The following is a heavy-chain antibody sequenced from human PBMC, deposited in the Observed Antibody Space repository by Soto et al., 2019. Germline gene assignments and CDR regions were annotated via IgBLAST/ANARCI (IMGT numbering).Heavy chain of an antibody. CDR1: GYTFTSYA. CDR3: AKFYGGNSAHTYTIDP. V-gene: IGHV1-3*01. Sequence: RASVKVSCKASGYTFTSYAMHWVRQAPGQRLEWMGWINAGNGNTKYSQKFQGRVTITRDTSASTAYMELSSLRSEDTAVYYCAKFYGGNSAHTYTIDPWGQGTLVTAPQ. J-gene: IGHJ5*02. D-gene: IGHD2-21*02. CDR2: INAGNGNT.